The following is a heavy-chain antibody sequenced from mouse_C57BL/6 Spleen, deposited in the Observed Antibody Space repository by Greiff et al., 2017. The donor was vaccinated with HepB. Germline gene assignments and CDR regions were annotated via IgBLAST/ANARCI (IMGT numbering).Heavy chain of an antibody. D-gene: IGHD1-1*01. J-gene: IGHJ1*03. Sequence: QVQLPQPGAELVMPGASVKLSCKASGYTFTSYWMHWVKQRPGQGLEWIGEIDPSASYTNYNQTFKGKSTLTGDHSSSTAYMQLSSLTSEDSAVEYCARGSTGVEYVDVGGTGTTDTVSS. V-gene: IGHV1-69*01. CDR2: IDPSASYT. CDR1: GYTFTSYW. CDR3: ARGSTGVEYVDV.